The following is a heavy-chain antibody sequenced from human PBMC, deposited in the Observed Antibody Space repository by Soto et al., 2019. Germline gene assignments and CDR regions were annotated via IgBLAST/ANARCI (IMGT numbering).Heavy chain of an antibody. V-gene: IGHV1-69*01. CDR2: IIPFFGTS. CDR3: ARVGHVTNYGMAV. D-gene: IGHD1-26*01. CDR1: GGTFSSYP. J-gene: IGHJ6*02. Sequence: VKVSCKASGGTFSSYPINWVRQAPGQGLEWMGGIIPFFGTSNIAQKFQGRVTIIADESTSTVYMELRGLRSEDTAVYYCARVGHVTNYGMAVWGQGTTVTV.